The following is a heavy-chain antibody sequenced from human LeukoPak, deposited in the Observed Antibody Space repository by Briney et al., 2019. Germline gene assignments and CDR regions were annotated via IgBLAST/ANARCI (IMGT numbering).Heavy chain of an antibody. CDR3: ARDTYYYDSSGYFDY. Sequence: PGGSLRLSCAASGFTFDDYGMTWVRQAPGKGLEWVSGLNWNGGSTGYADSVKGRFTISRDNAKNSLYLQMNSLRVEDTALYYCARDTYYYDSSGYFDYWGQGTLVTVSS. V-gene: IGHV3-20*04. J-gene: IGHJ4*02. CDR1: GFTFDDYG. D-gene: IGHD3-22*01. CDR2: LNWNGGST.